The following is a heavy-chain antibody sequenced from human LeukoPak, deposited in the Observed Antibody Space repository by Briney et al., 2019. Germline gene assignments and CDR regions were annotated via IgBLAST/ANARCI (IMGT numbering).Heavy chain of an antibody. V-gene: IGHV4-59*01. J-gene: IGHJ6*03. D-gene: IGHD6-13*01. CDR3: ARRAAAVGTYYMDV. Sequence: PSETLSLTCTVSGGSISSYYWTWIRRPPGKGLEWIGYIYYSGGTNYNPSLWSRVTMSVDTSKNQFSLKLSSVTAVDTAVYYCARRAAAVGTYYMDVWGKGTTVTVSS. CDR2: IYYSGGT. CDR1: GGSISSYY.